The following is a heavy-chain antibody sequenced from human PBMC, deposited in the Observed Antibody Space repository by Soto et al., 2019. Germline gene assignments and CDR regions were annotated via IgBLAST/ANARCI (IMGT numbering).Heavy chain of an antibody. J-gene: IGHJ6*03. CDR2: ISYDGSNK. CDR3: ASKVDYYYYMDV. V-gene: IGHV3-30*03. Sequence: GGSLRLSCAASGFTFSSYGMHWVRQAPGKGLEWVAVISYDGSNKYYADSVKGRFTISRDNSKNTLYLQMNSLRAEDTAVYYCASKVDYYYYMDVWGKGTTVTVSS. CDR1: GFTFSSYG.